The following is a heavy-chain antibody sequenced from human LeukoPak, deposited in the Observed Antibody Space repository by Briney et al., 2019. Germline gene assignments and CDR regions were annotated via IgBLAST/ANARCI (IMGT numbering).Heavy chain of an antibody. D-gene: IGHD6-19*01. J-gene: IGHJ4*02. CDR1: GFTFNNYA. CDR3: ARAPVRGAVAGVDY. V-gene: IGHV3-30*04. Sequence: PGRSLRLSCAASGFTFNNYAMHRVRQAPGKGLEWVAVVTYDGNNQYYADSVKGRFTVSRDNSRNTVNLQMNSLRGEDTAVYYCARAPVRGAVAGVDYWGQGTLVTVSS. CDR2: VTYDGNNQ.